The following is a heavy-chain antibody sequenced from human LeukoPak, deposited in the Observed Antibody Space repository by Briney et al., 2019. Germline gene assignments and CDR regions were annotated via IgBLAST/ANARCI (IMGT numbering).Heavy chain of an antibody. Sequence: GGSLRLSCAASGFIVSSYSMNWVRQAPGKGLEWLSYITSSSRIYYTDSVKGRVTISRDNAMNSLYLQMNSLRDEDTAVYYCARDRGSGDYGAYFDFWGQGTLVTVSS. CDR3: ARDRGSGDYGAYFDF. J-gene: IGHJ4*02. D-gene: IGHD4-17*01. V-gene: IGHV3-48*02. CDR2: ITSSSRI. CDR1: GFIVSSYS.